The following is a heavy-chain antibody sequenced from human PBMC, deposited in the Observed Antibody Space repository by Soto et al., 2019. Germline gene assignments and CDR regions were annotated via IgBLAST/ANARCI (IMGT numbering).Heavy chain of an antibody. Sequence: SETLSLTCAVSGYSISSGYYWGWIRQPPGKGLEWIGSIYHSGSTYYNPSLKSRVTISVDTSKNQFSLKLSSVTAADTAVYYCARDEYYYGSGSYMGGFSGYYYYGMDVWGQGTTVT. CDR2: IYHSGST. CDR1: GYSISSGYY. V-gene: IGHV4-38-2*02. CDR3: ARDEYYYGSGSYMGGFSGYYYYGMDV. D-gene: IGHD3-10*01. J-gene: IGHJ6*02.